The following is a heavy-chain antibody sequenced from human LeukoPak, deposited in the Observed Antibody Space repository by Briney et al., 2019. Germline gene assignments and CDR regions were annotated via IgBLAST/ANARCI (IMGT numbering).Heavy chain of an antibody. CDR3: ARQYSIGWFDP. CDR2: IYSTGST. J-gene: IGHJ5*02. D-gene: IGHD2-15*01. CDR1: GGSISGYY. V-gene: IGHV4-4*07. Sequence: SETLSLTCTVSGGSISGYYWSWIRQPAGKGLEWIGRIYSTGSTNYNPSLKSRVTMSVDSSKNQFSLKLTSVTAADTAVYYCARQYSIGWFDPWGQGTLVTVSS.